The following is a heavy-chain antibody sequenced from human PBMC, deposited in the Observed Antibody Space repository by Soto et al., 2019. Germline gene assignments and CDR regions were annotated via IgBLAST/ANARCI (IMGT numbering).Heavy chain of an antibody. D-gene: IGHD3-22*01. CDR2: ISSSSSYI. CDR3: ARARARYDSSGYYGFDY. CDR1: GFTFSSYS. V-gene: IGHV3-21*01. J-gene: IGHJ4*02. Sequence: EVQLVESGGGLVKPGGSLRLSCAASGFTFSSYSMNWVRQAPGKGLEWVSSISSSSSYIYYADSVKGRFTISRDNAKNSLYLQMTSLRAEDTAVYYCARARARYDSSGYYGFDYWGQGTLVTVSS.